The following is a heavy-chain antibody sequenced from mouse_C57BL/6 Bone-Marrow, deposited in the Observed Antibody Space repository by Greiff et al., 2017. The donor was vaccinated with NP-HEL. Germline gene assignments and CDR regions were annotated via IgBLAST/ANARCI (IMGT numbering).Heavy chain of an antibody. V-gene: IGHV1-63*01. CDR3: ARGGYFDV. CDR2: IYPGGGYT. J-gene: IGHJ1*03. Sequence: QVHVKQSGAELVRPGTSVKMSCKASGYTFTNYWIGWAKQRPGHGLEWIGDIYPGGGYTNYNEKFKGKATLTADKSSSTAYMQFSSLTSEDSAIYYCARGGYFDVWGTGTTVTVSS. CDR1: GYTFTNYW.